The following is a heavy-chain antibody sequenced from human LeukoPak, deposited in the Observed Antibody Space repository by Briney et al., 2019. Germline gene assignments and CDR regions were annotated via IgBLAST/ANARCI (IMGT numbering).Heavy chain of an antibody. CDR2: FDNSGGS. D-gene: IGHD3/OR15-3a*01. V-gene: IGHV4-59*01. J-gene: IGHJ4*02. CDR1: GDSFRGFY. Sequence: NPSETLSLTCNVSGDSFRGFYWAWIRQPPGKGLEWIGYFDNSGGSNYNPALESRVIISVDTSKNQFSLKLRSLTAADTAVYYCARWNYDIWTGHRYFDYWGQGTLVIVSS. CDR3: ARWNYDIWTGHRYFDY.